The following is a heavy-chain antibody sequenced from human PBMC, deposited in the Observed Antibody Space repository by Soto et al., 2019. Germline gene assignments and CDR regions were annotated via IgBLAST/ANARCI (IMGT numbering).Heavy chain of an antibody. Sequence: QVQLVQSGAEVKKPGSSVKVSCKASGGTFSSYTISWVRQAPGQGLEWMGRIIPILGIANYAQKFQGRVRITADKSTSTAYMELSSLRSEDTAVYYCARDRGYSYGNYYFDYWGQGTLVTVSS. CDR1: GGTFSSYT. D-gene: IGHD5-18*01. CDR2: IIPILGIA. V-gene: IGHV1-69*08. CDR3: ARDRGYSYGNYYFDY. J-gene: IGHJ4*02.